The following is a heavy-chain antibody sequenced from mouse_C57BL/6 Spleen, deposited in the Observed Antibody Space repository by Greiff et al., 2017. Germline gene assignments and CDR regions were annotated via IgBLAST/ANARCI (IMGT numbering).Heavy chain of an antibody. CDR3: ARKDHITTVVAPFAY. V-gene: IGHV1-26*01. J-gene: IGHJ3*01. CDR2: INPNNGGT. Sequence: EVQLQQSGPELVKPGASVKISCKASGYTFTDYYMNWVKQSHGKSLEWIGDINPNNGGTSYNQKFKGKATLTVDKSSSTAYMELRSLTSEDSAVYYCARKDHITTVVAPFAYWGQGTLVTVSA. CDR1: GYTFTDYY. D-gene: IGHD1-1*01.